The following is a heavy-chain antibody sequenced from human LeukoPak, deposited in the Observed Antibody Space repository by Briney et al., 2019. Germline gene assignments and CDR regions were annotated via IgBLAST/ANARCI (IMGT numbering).Heavy chain of an antibody. J-gene: IGHJ4*02. CDR1: RFIFSNYW. V-gene: IGHV3-7*01. CDR2: IKQDGSEK. D-gene: IGHD2-8*01. Sequence: GGSLRLSCAASRFIFSNYWMSWVRQAPGKGLEWVANIKQDGSEKYYVDSVKGRFTISRDNAKKSLYLQMNSVRAEDTAVYYCVKGSTNVRPYYFDYWGQGTLVTVSS. CDR3: VKGSTNVRPYYFDY.